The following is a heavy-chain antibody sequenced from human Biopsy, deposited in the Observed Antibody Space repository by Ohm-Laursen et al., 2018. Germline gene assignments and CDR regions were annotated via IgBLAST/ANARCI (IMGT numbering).Heavy chain of an antibody. CDR3: TKDQDYGDYGMDV. Sequence: SLRLSCAASGFTFDDHAMHWVRQPPGKGLEWVSGISWNSDKIGYADSVKGRFTISRDNAKNSLYLQMNSLRAEDTSFYYCTKDQDYGDYGMDVWGQGTTVTVSS. J-gene: IGHJ6*02. CDR1: GFTFDDHA. V-gene: IGHV3-9*01. CDR2: ISWNSDKI. D-gene: IGHD4-17*01.